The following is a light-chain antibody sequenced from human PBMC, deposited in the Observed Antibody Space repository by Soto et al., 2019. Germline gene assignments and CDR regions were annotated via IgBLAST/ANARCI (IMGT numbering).Light chain of an antibody. CDR2: XGS. J-gene: IGLJ3*02. CDR1: TSDVGSYNL. V-gene: IGLV2-23*01. CDR3: CSYAGSSTWV. Sequence: QSALTQPASVSGSPGQSITFSCTGTTSDVGSYNLVSWYQQHPGKAPKLMIYXGSXRXXXXXNXXXGSKSGNTASLTISGLQAEDGADYYCCSYAGSSTWVFGGGTKLTVL.